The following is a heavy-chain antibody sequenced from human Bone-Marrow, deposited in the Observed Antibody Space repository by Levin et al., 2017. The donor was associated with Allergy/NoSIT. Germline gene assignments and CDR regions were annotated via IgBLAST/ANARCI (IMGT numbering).Heavy chain of an antibody. V-gene: IGHV3-30*03. CDR1: GFTFENHG. D-gene: IGHD1-1*01. CDR2: LSYDGTTE. CDR3: ARTAGNLRHDLDC. J-gene: IGHJ4*01. Sequence: GGSLRLSCVGSGFTFENHGIHWVRQAPGKGLKWVSVLSYDGTTEYYADSVKGRLTMSRDNSKNTVYLQIERLSLDDTAVYYWARTAGNLRHDLDCWGQGTLVTVAS.